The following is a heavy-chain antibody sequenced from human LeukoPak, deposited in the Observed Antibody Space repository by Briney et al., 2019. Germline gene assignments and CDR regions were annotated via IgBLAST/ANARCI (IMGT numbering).Heavy chain of an antibody. Sequence: PSETLSLTCGVYGGPFSGYYWSWIRQPAGKGLEWIGRIYTSGSTNYNPSLKSRVTMSVDTSKNQFSLKLSSVTAADTAVYYCARMERGYSYGYGVLFDYWGQGTLVTVSS. V-gene: IGHV4-59*10. CDR3: ARMERGYSYGYGVLFDY. CDR1: GGPFSGYY. J-gene: IGHJ4*02. D-gene: IGHD5-18*01. CDR2: IYTSGST.